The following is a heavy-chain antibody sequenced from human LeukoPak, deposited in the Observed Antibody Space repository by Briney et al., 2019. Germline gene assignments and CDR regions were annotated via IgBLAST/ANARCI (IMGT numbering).Heavy chain of an antibody. Sequence: GGSLRLSCAASGFTFSSYGMSWVRQAPGKGLEWVSAISGSAGTTYYADSVKGRFTISRDNSKNTLFLQMNSLRAEDTAVYYCAKYDRGYGYYYYYMDVWGKGTTVTISS. CDR3: AKYDRGYGYYYYYMDV. CDR2: ISGSAGTT. J-gene: IGHJ6*03. V-gene: IGHV3-23*01. D-gene: IGHD5-18*01. CDR1: GFTFSSYG.